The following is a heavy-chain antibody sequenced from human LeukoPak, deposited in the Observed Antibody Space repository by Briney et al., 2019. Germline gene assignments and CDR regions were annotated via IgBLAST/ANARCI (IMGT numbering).Heavy chain of an antibody. V-gene: IGHV3-7*03. D-gene: IGHD1-26*01. CDR1: GFTFSGFC. CDR2: INSDGSEG. Sequence: PGGSVRLSCAVSGFTFSGFCMSWSRQAPGKGLEWVASINSDGSEGYYADVVKGRFTISRDNAKNSLYLQMNGLRDEDTAVYYCARGSGSFHFDYWGQGTLVTVSS. J-gene: IGHJ4*02. CDR3: ARGSGSFHFDY.